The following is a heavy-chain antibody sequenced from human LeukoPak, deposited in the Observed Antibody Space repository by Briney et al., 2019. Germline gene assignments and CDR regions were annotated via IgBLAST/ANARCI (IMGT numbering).Heavy chain of an antibody. J-gene: IGHJ4*02. V-gene: IGHV4-30-2*01. CDR2: IYHSGST. CDR3: ARGYSSGWSDRLDSFDFDY. CDR1: GGSISSGGYS. D-gene: IGHD6-19*01. Sequence: PSETLSLTCAVSGGSISSGGYSWSWIRQPPGKGLEWIGYIYHSGSTYYNPSLKSRVTISVDRSKNQFSLKLSSVTAAGTAVYYCARGYSSGWSDRLDSFDFDYWGQGTLVTVSS.